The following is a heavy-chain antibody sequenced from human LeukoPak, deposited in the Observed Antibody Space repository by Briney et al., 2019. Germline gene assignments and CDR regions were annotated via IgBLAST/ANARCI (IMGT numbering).Heavy chain of an antibody. V-gene: IGHV4-39*02. D-gene: IGHD5-12*01. Sequence: PSETLSLTCTVSGVSISSSSYYWGWIRQPPGKGLEWIGSIYYSGSTYYNPSLKSRVTISVDTSKNQFSLKLSSVTAADTAVYYCAREDIVATTDYWGQGTLVTVSS. CDR2: IYYSGST. CDR1: GVSISSSSYY. J-gene: IGHJ4*02. CDR3: AREDIVATTDY.